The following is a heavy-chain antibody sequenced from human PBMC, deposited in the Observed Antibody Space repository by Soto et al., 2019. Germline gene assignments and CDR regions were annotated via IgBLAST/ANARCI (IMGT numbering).Heavy chain of an antibody. V-gene: IGHV3-30*03. Sequence: GGSLRLSCAASGFTFSSYGMHWVRQAPGKGLEWVAVISYDGSNKYYADSVKGRFTISRDNSKNTLYLQMNSLRAEDTAVYYCARDEASRGAPQDVWGKGTTVTVSS. J-gene: IGHJ6*04. CDR1: GFTFSSYG. CDR2: ISYDGSNK. D-gene: IGHD3-16*01. CDR3: ARDEASRGAPQDV.